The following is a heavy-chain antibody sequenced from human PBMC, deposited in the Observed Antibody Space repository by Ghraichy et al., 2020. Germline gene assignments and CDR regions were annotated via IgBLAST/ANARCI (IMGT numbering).Heavy chain of an antibody. CDR1: GFTFSDYY. V-gene: IGHV3-11*04. Sequence: GGSLRLSCAASGFTFSDYYMSWIRQAPGKGLEWVSYISSSGSTIYYADSVKGRFTISRDNAKNSLYLQMNSLRAEDTAVYYCARANDCSSTSCYRGRYYYYYGMDVWGQGTTVTVSS. CDR3: ARANDCSSTSCYRGRYYYYYGMDV. J-gene: IGHJ6*02. CDR2: ISSSGSTI. D-gene: IGHD2-2*01.